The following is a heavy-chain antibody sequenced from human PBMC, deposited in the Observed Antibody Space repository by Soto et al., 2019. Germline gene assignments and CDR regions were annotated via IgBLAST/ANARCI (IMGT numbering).Heavy chain of an antibody. J-gene: IGHJ2*01. Sequence: SETLSLTCTVSGDSINNYDHFWTWIRQKPGEGLEWIGYIYYSGATYYSPSLKTRVSMSLHKSQNSFSLQLTSVTAADSAVYYCAPDTGAYSYYRFSGGRETRATAPS. V-gene: IGHV4-31*03. CDR3: APDTGAYSYYRFS. CDR2: IYYSGAT. CDR1: GDSINNYDHF. D-gene: IGHD3-10*01.